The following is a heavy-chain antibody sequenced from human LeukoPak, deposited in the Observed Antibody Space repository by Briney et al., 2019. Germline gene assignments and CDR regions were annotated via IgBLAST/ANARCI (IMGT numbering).Heavy chain of an antibody. D-gene: IGHD4-17*01. J-gene: IGHJ4*02. CDR1: GYTFTGYY. V-gene: IGHV1-2*02. Sequence: ASVKVSCKASGYTFTGYYLHWVRQAPGQGLEWMGWINPNSGGTNYAQKFQGRVTMTRDTSISTAYMELSRLRSDGTAVYYCATQYGDYVYYFDYWGQGTLVTVSS. CDR2: INPNSGGT. CDR3: ATQYGDYVYYFDY.